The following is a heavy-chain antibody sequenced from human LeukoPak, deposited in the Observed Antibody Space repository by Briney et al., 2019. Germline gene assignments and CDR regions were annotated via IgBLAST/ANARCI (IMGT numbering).Heavy chain of an antibody. CDR1: GITLSNYG. Sequence: GGSLRLSCAVSGITLSNYGMSWVRQAPGKGLERVAGISGSGGSTNYADSVKGRFTISRDNPKNTLFLQMNSLRAEDTAVYFCAKRGVVIRVILVGFHKEAYYFDSWGQGTLVTVSS. CDR3: AKRGVVIRVILVGFHKEAYYFDS. D-gene: IGHD2/OR15-2a*01. V-gene: IGHV3-23*01. J-gene: IGHJ4*02. CDR2: ISGSGGST.